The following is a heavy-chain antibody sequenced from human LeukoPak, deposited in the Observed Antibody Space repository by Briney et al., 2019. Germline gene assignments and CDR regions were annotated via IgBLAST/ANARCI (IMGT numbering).Heavy chain of an antibody. J-gene: IGHJ4*02. V-gene: IGHV1-58*02. CDR2: IVVGSGNT. D-gene: IGHD1-26*01. Sequence: GTSVKVSCKASGFTFTSSAMQWVRQARGQRLEWIGWIVVGSGNTYYAQKFQERVTITRDMSTSTAYMEPSSLGSEDTAVYYCAAGGGSFFGYYFDYWGRGPWSPSPQ. CDR1: GFTFTSSA. CDR3: AAGGGSFFGYYFDY.